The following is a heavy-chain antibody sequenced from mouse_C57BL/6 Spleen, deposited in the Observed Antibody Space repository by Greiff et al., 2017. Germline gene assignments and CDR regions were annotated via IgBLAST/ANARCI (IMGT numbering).Heavy chain of an antibody. D-gene: IGHD3-2*02. V-gene: IGHV1-7*01. J-gene: IGHJ3*01. CDR3: ALSTGQLRLGFAY. CDR1: GYTFTSYW. CDR2: INPSSGYT. Sequence: VQLQQSGAELAKPRASVKLSCKASGYTFTSYWMHWVKQRPGQGLEWIGYINPSSGYTKYNQKFKDKATLTADKSSSTAYMQLSSLTYEDSAVYYCALSTGQLRLGFAYWGQGTLVTVSA.